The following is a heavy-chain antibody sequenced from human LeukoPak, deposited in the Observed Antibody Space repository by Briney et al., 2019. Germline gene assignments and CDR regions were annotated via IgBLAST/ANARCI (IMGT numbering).Heavy chain of an antibody. J-gene: IGHJ6*02. CDR2: INSDGSST. Sequence: GGSLRLSCAASGFTFSSYWMHWVRQAPGKGLVWVSRINSDGSSTSYADSVKGRFTIFRDNAKNTLYLQMNSLRAEDTAVYYCARAGEAAAGYYYYGMDVWGQGTTVTVSS. V-gene: IGHV3-74*01. CDR1: GFTFSSYW. CDR3: ARAGEAAAGYYYYGMDV. D-gene: IGHD6-13*01.